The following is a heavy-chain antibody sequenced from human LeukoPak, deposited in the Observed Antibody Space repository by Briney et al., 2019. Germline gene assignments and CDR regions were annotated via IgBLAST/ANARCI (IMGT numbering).Heavy chain of an antibody. D-gene: IGHD4-17*01. CDR2: INPNSGGT. Sequence: ASVKVSCKASGYIFTGYYMHWVRQARGQGLEWMGWINPNSGGTNYAQKFQGRVTMTRDTSISTAYMELSRLRSDDTAVYYCATPKDGVRPYYYYGMDVWGQGTTVTVSS. CDR1: GYIFTGYY. V-gene: IGHV1-2*02. CDR3: ATPKDGVRPYYYYGMDV. J-gene: IGHJ6*02.